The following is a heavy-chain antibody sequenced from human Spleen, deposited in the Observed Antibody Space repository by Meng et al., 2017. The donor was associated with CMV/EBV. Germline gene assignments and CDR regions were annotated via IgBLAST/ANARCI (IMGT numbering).Heavy chain of an antibody. D-gene: IGHD1-1*01. CDR2: IYYSGST. CDR3: ARDLGYDLAYYFDY. Sequence: QLQLQESGPGLVKPSGTLSLTCTVSGGSISSSSYYWGWIRQPPGKGLEWIGSIYYSGSTYYNPSLKSRVTISVDTSKNQFSLKLSSVTAADTAVYYCARDLGYDLAYYFDYWGQGTLVTVSS. J-gene: IGHJ4*02. V-gene: IGHV4-39*07. CDR1: GGSISSSSYY.